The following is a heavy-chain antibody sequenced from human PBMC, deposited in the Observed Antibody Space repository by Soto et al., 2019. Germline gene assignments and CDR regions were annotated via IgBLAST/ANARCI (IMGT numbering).Heavy chain of an antibody. CDR2: MNEDGGTT. J-gene: IGHJ6*02. CDR1: GFTFSSYW. V-gene: IGHV3-74*02. CDR3: ASDLSGRADV. D-gene: IGHD3-10*01. Sequence: EVQLVESGGGLVRPGGSLRLSCAASGFTFSSYWMHWVRQAPGKGLVWVSRMNEDGGTTDYADSVKGRFTITRDNAKNTLYLQMNSLRVDDTAVDYCASDLSGRADVWGQGTTVTVSS.